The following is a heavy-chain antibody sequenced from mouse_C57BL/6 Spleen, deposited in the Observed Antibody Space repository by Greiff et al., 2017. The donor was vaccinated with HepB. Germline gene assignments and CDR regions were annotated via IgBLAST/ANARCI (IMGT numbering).Heavy chain of an antibody. J-gene: IGHJ2*01. Sequence: EVQLVESGGDLVKPGGSLKLSCAASGFTFSSYGMSWVRQTPDKRLEWVATISSGGSYTYYPDSVKGRFTISRDNAKNTLYLQMSSLKSEDTAMYYCARASSNDYFDYWGQGTTLTVSS. V-gene: IGHV5-6*01. CDR1: GFTFSSYG. CDR3: ARASSNDYFDY. CDR2: ISSGGSYT. D-gene: IGHD2-5*01.